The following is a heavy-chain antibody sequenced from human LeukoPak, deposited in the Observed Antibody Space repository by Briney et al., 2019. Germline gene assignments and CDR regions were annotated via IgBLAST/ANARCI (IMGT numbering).Heavy chain of an antibody. CDR1: GYTFTGYY. V-gene: IGHV1-2*02. J-gene: IGHJ6*02. CDR3: ARDPKPEYGMDV. Sequence: ASVKVSCKASGYTFTGYYKHWVRQAPGQGLEWMGWINPNSGGTNYAQKFQGRVTMTRDTSISTAYMELSRLRSDDTAVYYCARDPKPEYGMDVWGQGTTVTVSS. CDR2: INPNSGGT.